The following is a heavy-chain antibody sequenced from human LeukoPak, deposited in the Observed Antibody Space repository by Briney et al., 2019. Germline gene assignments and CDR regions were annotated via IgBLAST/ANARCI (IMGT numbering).Heavy chain of an antibody. CDR1: GFTFSSYA. Sequence: GGSLRLSCAASGFTFSSYAMHWVRQAPGKGLEWVAVISYDGSNKYYADSVKGRFTISRDNSKNTLYLQMNSLRAEDTAVYYCARGGGVLWFGEFSEDYYYGMDVWGQGTTVTVSS. V-gene: IGHV3-30-3*01. CDR2: ISYDGSNK. J-gene: IGHJ6*02. CDR3: ARGGGVLWFGEFSEDYYYGMDV. D-gene: IGHD3-10*01.